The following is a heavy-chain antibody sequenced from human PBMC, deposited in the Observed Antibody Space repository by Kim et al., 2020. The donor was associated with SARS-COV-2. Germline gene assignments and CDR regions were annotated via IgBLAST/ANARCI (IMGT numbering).Heavy chain of an antibody. Sequence: SETPSLTCTVSGGSISSYYWSWIRQPPGKGLEWIGYIYYSGSTNYNPSLKSRVTISVDTSKNQFSLKLSSVTAADTAVYYCARGDLYCSSTSCYLRSSYHDAFDIWGQGTMVTVSS. CDR3: ARGDLYCSSTSCYLRSSYHDAFDI. CDR1: GGSISSYY. D-gene: IGHD2-2*01. J-gene: IGHJ3*02. CDR2: IYYSGST. V-gene: IGHV4-59*01.